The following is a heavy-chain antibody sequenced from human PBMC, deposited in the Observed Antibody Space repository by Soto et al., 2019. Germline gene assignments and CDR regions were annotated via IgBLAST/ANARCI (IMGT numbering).Heavy chain of an antibody. D-gene: IGHD3-22*01. CDR3: ATEVYDVSGYYLAY. CDR2: IFHTGRT. V-gene: IGHV4-4*02. Sequence: SETLSLTCAVSGASITSTNWWSWVRQSPGKGLEWIGEIFHTGRTDYSPSLESRVTMSVDKSKNQFSLRLSSVTAADSALYYCATEVYDVSGYYLAYWGQGTLVTVS. J-gene: IGHJ4*02. CDR1: GASITSTNW.